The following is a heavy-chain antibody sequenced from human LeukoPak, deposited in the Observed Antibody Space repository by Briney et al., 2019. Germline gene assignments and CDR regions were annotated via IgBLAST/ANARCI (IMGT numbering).Heavy chain of an antibody. CDR2: ISAYNGNT. J-gene: IGHJ6*02. D-gene: IGHD2-2*01. Sequence: GASVKVSCKASGYTFTSYGISWVRQAPGQGLEWMGWISAYNGNTNYAQKLQGRVTMTTDTSTSTAYMELRSLRSDVTAVYYCARDVVVVPAAYYYGMDVWGQGTTVTVSS. CDR3: ARDVVVVPAAYYYGMDV. V-gene: IGHV1-18*01. CDR1: GYTFTSYG.